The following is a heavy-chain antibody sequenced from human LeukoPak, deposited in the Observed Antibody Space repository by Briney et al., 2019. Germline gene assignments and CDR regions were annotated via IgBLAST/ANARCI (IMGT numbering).Heavy chain of an antibody. CDR1: GFTFSNAW. CDR2: IKSKTDGGTT. J-gene: IGHJ1*01. D-gene: IGHD2-2*01. V-gene: IGHV3-15*01. CDR3: TFIMGYCSSTSCYLSAEYFQH. Sequence: GGSLRLSCAASGFTFSNAWMSWVRQAPGKGLEWVGRIKSKTDGGTTDYAAPVKGRFTISRDDSKNTLYLQMNSLKTEDTAVYYCTFIMGYCSSTSCYLSAEYFQHWGQGTLVTVSS.